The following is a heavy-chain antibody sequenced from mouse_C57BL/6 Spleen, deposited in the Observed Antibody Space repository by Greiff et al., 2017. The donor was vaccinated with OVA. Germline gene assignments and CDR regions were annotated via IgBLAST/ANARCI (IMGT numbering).Heavy chain of an antibody. V-gene: IGHV1-52*01. D-gene: IGHD2-3*01. CDR2: IDPSDSDT. CDR1: GYTFTSYW. J-gene: IGHJ4*01. CDR3: ARARGGYYDYYAMDY. Sequence: QVQLQQPGAELVRPGSSVKLSCKASGYTFTSYWMPWVQQRPIQGLEWIGNIDPSDSDTHYNQKFKAQATLTVDKSSSTAYMQLSSLASEDSAVYYCARARGGYYDYYAMDYWGQGTSVTVSS.